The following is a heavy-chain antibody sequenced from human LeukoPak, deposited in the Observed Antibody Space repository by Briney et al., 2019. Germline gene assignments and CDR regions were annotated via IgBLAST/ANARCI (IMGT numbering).Heavy chain of an antibody. CDR1: GFTFGSYW. Sequence: PGGSLRLSCAASGFTFGSYWMSWVRQAPGKGLEWVANIKQDGSEKYYVDSVKGRFTISRDNAKNSLYLQMNSLRAEDTAVYYCARDLSSSSWYIRDYFDYWGQGTLVTVSS. CDR3: ARDLSSSSWYIRDYFDY. D-gene: IGHD6-13*01. V-gene: IGHV3-7*01. J-gene: IGHJ4*02. CDR2: IKQDGSEK.